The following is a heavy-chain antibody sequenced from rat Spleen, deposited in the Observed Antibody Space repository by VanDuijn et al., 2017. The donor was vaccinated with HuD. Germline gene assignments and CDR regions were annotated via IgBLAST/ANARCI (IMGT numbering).Heavy chain of an antibody. V-gene: IGHV5-31*01. D-gene: IGHD1-2*01. CDR2: ISYDGSNT. CDR3: ARHYYSFDY. J-gene: IGHJ2*01. Sequence: EVLLKESGGGLVQPGRSVKLSCVASGFTFNTYWMNWIRQAPGKGLEWVATISYDGSNTYYRDSVKGRFTISRDNAKSTQYLQMDSLRSEDTATYYCARHYYSFDYWGQGVLVTVSS. CDR1: GFTFNTYW.